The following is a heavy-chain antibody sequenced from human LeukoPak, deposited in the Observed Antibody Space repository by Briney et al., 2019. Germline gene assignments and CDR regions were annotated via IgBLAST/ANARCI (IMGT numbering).Heavy chain of an antibody. CDR2: MSYDGTNK. V-gene: IGHV3-30*18. J-gene: IGHJ4*02. CDR3: AKDVERLDYFDY. CDR1: GFTFSDYY. Sequence: GGSLRLSCAASGFTFSDYYMSWIRQAPGKGLEWVAVMSYDGTNKYYADSVKGRFTISRDNSKNTLYLQMNSLRAEDTAVYYCAKDVERLDYFDYWGQGTLVTVSS. D-gene: IGHD3-9*01.